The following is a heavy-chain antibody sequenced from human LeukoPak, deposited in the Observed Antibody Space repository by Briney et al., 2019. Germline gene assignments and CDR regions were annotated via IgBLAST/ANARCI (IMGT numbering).Heavy chain of an antibody. J-gene: IGHJ4*02. CDR2: IYYSGST. V-gene: IGHV4-61*10. Sequence: SETLSLTCTVSGGSISSGGYYWSWIRQPAGKGLEWIGYIYYSGSTNYNPSLKSRVTISVDTSKNQFSLKLSSVTAADTAVYYCARGLYFDYWGQGTLVTVSS. CDR1: GGSISSGGYY. CDR3: ARGLYFDY.